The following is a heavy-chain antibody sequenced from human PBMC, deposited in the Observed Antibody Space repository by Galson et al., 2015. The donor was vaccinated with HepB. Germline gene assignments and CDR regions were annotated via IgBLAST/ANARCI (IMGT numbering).Heavy chain of an antibody. V-gene: IGHV3-11*01. CDR2: ISGSDTTI. CDR1: GFTFSDYY. Sequence: SLRLSCAASGFTFSDYYMSWIRQAPGKGLEWVSYISGSDTTIYYADSVKGRFTISRDNAKNSLYLQMNSLRAEDTAVYYCASGGRYCSTGVCPPYYFDYWGQGTLVTVSS. D-gene: IGHD2-8*01. J-gene: IGHJ4*02. CDR3: ASGGRYCSTGVCPPYYFDY.